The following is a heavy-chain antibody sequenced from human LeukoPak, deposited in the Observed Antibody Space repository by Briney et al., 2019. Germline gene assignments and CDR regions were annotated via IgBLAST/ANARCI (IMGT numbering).Heavy chain of an antibody. Sequence: SETLSLTCAVYGGSFSGYYWSWIRQPPGKGLEWIGEINHSGSTNYNPSLKSRVTISVDTSKNQFSLKLSSVTAADTAVYFCARSERIIMILGGAFDVWGQGTMVTVSS. J-gene: IGHJ3*01. CDR3: ARSERIIMILGGAFDV. D-gene: IGHD3-22*01. CDR2: INHSGST. CDR1: GGSFSGYY. V-gene: IGHV4-34*01.